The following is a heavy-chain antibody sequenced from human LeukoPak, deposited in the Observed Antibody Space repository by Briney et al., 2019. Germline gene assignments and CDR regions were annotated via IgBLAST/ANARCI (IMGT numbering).Heavy chain of an antibody. CDR3: AKDQYSGSYAPGY. V-gene: IGHV3-74*01. J-gene: IGHJ4*02. CDR2: ISSDGSST. D-gene: IGHD1-26*01. Sequence: PGGSLRLSCAASGFTFSSYWMHWVRQVPEKGLVWVSRISSDGSSTSSADSVKGRFTISRDNAKNTLYLQMSSLRAEDTAVYYCAKDQYSGSYAPGYWGQGTLVIVSS. CDR1: GFTFSSYW.